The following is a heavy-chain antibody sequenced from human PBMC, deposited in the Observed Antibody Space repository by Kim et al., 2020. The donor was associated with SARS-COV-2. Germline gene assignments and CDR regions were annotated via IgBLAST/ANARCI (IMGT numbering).Heavy chain of an antibody. CDR3: ARVPAAAGIHFDY. V-gene: IGHV4-39*01. J-gene: IGHJ4*02. CDR2: IYYSGST. CDR1: GGSISSSSYY. Sequence: SETLSLTCTVSGGSISSSSYYWGWIRQPPGKGLEWIGSIYYSGSTYYNPSLKSRVTISVDTSKNQFSLKLSSVTAADTAVYYCARVPAAAGIHFDYWGQGTLVTVSS. D-gene: IGHD6-13*01.